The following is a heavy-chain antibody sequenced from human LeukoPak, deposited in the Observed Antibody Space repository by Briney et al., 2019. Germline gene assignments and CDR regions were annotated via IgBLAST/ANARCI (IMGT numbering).Heavy chain of an antibody. Sequence: ASVKVSCKASGYTFTSYYMHWVRQAPGQGLEWMGIINPSGGSTSYAQKFQGRVTMTRDMSTSTAYMELSRLRSDDTAVYYCARVDTAMVAGGGDYWGQGTLVTVSS. CDR1: GYTFTSYY. D-gene: IGHD5-18*01. CDR3: ARVDTAMVAGGGDY. CDR2: INPSGGST. V-gene: IGHV1-46*01. J-gene: IGHJ4*02.